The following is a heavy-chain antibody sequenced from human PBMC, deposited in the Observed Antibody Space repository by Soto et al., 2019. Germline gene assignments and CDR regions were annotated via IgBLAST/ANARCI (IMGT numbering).Heavy chain of an antibody. CDR1: GFIVSSYY. V-gene: IGHV3-53*01. CDR2: IYSGGST. CDR3: AKSGGNGWFADAFDV. D-gene: IGHD6-19*01. J-gene: IGHJ3*01. Sequence: EVQLVESGGGLIQPGGSLRLSCAGSGFIVSSYYMSWVRQAPGKGLEWISDIYSGGSTYYADSVKGRFTISRHNSENTLYLQLNSLRAEDTAVYYCAKSGGNGWFADAFDVWGQGTMVTVSS.